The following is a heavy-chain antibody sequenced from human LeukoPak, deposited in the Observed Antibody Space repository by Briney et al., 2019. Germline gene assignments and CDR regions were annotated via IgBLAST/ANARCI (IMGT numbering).Heavy chain of an antibody. Sequence: PSETLSLTCAVYGGSFSGYYWSWIRQPPGKGLEWIGEINHSGSTNYNPSLKSRVTISVDTSKNQFSLKLSSVTAADTAVYYCARVRSGSYQVADYWGQGTLVTVSS. CDR2: INHSGST. V-gene: IGHV4-34*01. D-gene: IGHD3-10*01. CDR3: ARVRSGSYQVADY. J-gene: IGHJ4*02. CDR1: GGSFSGYY.